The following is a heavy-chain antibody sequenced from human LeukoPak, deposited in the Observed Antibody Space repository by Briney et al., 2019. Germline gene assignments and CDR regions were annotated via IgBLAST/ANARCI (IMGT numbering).Heavy chain of an antibody. Sequence: PGGSLRLSCAASGFTFSSYAMHWVRQAPVKGLEWVAVISYDGSNKYYADSVKGRFTISRDNSKNTLYLQMNSLRAEDTAVYYCARDFDYWGQGTLVTVSP. J-gene: IGHJ4*02. CDR2: ISYDGSNK. CDR3: ARDFDY. V-gene: IGHV3-30*04. CDR1: GFTFSSYA.